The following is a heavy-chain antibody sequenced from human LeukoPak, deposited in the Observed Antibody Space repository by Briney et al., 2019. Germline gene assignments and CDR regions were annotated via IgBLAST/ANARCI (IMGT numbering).Heavy chain of an antibody. Sequence: GVSVKVSCKASGYTFNSYGISWVRQAPGQGLEWMGWISTYNRKTNYAQKVQGRVTMTTDTSTSTAYMELRSLRCDDTAVYYCARDPDGDPDFDYWGQGTLVTVSS. V-gene: IGHV1-18*01. D-gene: IGHD5-24*01. CDR1: GYTFNSYG. J-gene: IGHJ4*02. CDR2: ISTYNRKT. CDR3: ARDPDGDPDFDY.